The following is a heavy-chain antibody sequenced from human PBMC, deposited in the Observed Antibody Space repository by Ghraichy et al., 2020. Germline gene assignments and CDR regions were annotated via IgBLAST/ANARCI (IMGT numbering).Heavy chain of an antibody. D-gene: IGHD6-19*01. V-gene: IGHV3-23*01. CDR2: ISGSGGST. J-gene: IGHJ4*02. Sequence: GGSLRLSCAASGFTFSSYAMSWVRQAPGKGLEWVSAISGSGGSTYYADSVKGRFTISRDNSKNTLYLQMNSLRAEDTAVYYCIVSGWYAPGTDYWGQGTLVTVSS. CDR3: IVSGWYAPGTDY. CDR1: GFTFSSYA.